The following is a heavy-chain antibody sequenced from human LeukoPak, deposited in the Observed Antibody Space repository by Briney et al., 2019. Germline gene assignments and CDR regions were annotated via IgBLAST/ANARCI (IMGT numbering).Heavy chain of an antibody. V-gene: IGHV1-69*01. D-gene: IGHD2-15*01. J-gene: IGHJ3*02. Sequence: GSSVKVSCKASGGTFSSYAISWVRQAPGQGLEWMGGIIPIFGTANYAQKFQGRVTITADESTSTAYMELSSLRSEDTAVYYCARGGYCTGGTCPTDAFDIWGQGTMVTVSS. CDR3: ARGGYCTGGTCPTDAFDI. CDR1: GGTFSSYA. CDR2: IIPIFGTA.